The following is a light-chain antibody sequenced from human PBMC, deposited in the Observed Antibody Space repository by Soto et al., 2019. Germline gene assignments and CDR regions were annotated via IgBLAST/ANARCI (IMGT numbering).Light chain of an antibody. V-gene: IGKV3-15*01. J-gene: IGKJ3*01. CDR1: QSVGSK. CDR2: DAS. CDR3: QQYNNWPPFT. Sequence: EIVMTQSPATLSVSPGERASLSCRASQSVGSKLAWYQHKPGQAPRLLIYDASTRATGFPARFSGSGSGTEFTLTISSLQPEDVAVYYGQQYNNWPPFTVGPGTKVDIK.